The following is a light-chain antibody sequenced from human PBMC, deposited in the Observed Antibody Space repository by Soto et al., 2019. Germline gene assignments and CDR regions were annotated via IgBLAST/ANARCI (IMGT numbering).Light chain of an antibody. CDR3: SSYTSSSIVV. J-gene: IGLJ2*01. CDR1: SSDIGSYNY. V-gene: IGLV2-14*03. CDR2: DVS. Sequence: QSALTQPAFVSGSPGQSITISCTGTSSDIGSYNYVSWYQQHPGKAPKLMIYDVSNRPSGVSNRFSGSKSGNTASLAISGLQAEDEADYYCSSYTSSSIVVFGGGTKLTVL.